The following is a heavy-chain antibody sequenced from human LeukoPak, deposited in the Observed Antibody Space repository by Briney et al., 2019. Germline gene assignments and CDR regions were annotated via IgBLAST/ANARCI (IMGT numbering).Heavy chain of an antibody. V-gene: IGHV3-23*01. D-gene: IGHD1-20*01. J-gene: IGHJ3*02. CDR1: GFAFNSYA. Sequence: GESLRLSCAASGFAFNSYAMSWVRQAPGKGLDWVSSISDGGGITYYADSVKGRFTISRDNSRNTVYLQMNSLRAEDTALYYCAKAITLTTRGAFHIWGQGTMVTVSS. CDR3: AKAITLTTRGAFHI. CDR2: ISDGGGIT.